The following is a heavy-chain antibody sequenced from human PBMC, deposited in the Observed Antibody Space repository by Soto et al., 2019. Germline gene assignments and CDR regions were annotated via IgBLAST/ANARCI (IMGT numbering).Heavy chain of an antibody. CDR1: GFMFSDYA. CDR2: FSRTDNTV. V-gene: IGHV3-48*03. D-gene: IGHD3-10*01. J-gene: IGHJ4*02. Sequence: LRLSCAASGFMFSDYAMDWVRQAPGKGLEWVSYFSRTDNTVQYADSVKGRFIISRDNVANSLYLQMHSLTAEDTAVYFCAKSSSGLRDYFDSWGRGTLVTVSS. CDR3: AKSSSGLRDYFDS.